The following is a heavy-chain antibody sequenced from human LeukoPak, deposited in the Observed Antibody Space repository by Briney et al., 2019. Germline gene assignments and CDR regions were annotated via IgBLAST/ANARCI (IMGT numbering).Heavy chain of an antibody. D-gene: IGHD4-17*01. CDR1: GYTLTELS. CDR3: ARRDGDYEIYYYMDV. Sequence: GASVKVSCKVSGYTLTELSMHWVRQAPGQGLEWMGWINPNSGGTNYAQKFQGRVTMTRDTSISTAYMELSRLRSDDTAVYYCARRDGDYEIYYYMDVWGKGTTVTVSS. CDR2: INPNSGGT. V-gene: IGHV1-2*02. J-gene: IGHJ6*03.